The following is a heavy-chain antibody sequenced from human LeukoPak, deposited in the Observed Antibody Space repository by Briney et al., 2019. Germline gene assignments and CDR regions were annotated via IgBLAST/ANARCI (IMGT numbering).Heavy chain of an antibody. V-gene: IGHV4-59*01. D-gene: IGHD1-26*01. Sequence: PSETLSLTCTVSGGSISSYYWSWIRQPPGKGLEWIGYIYYSGSTNYNPSLNSRVTISVDTSKNHFSLMLSSVTAADTAVYYCARWSTGSYNNWFDPWGQGTLVTVSS. CDR1: GGSISSYY. CDR2: IYYSGST. CDR3: ARWSTGSYNNWFDP. J-gene: IGHJ5*02.